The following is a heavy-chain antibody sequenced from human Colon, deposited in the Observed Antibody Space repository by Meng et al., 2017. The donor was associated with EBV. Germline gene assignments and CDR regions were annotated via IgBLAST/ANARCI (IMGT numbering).Heavy chain of an antibody. Sequence: QVQLQQWGAGLLKPLETLSLTCGVYGASFSGYYWSWIRQPPGKGLEWIGEVNPSGSTNYSPSLKSRVTISVDTSKNQFSLRLNSVTAADTAVYYCARRPTGIDYWGQGTLVTVSS. J-gene: IGHJ4*02. CDR3: ARRPTGIDY. D-gene: IGHD2-8*02. V-gene: IGHV4-34*01. CDR2: VNPSGST. CDR1: GASFSGYY.